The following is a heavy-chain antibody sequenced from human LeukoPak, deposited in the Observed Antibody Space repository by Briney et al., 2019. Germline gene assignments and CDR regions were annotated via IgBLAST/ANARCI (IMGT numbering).Heavy chain of an antibody. CDR1: GFTFSSYA. CDR3: ARDPGFLEWLFDY. Sequence: GGSLRLSCAASGFTFSSYAMHWVRQAPGKGLEWVAVISYDGSNKYYADSVKGRFTFSRDNSKNTLYLQMNSLRAEDTAVYYCARDPGFLEWLFDYWGQGTLVTVSS. CDR2: ISYDGSNK. J-gene: IGHJ4*02. D-gene: IGHD3-3*01. V-gene: IGHV3-30-3*01.